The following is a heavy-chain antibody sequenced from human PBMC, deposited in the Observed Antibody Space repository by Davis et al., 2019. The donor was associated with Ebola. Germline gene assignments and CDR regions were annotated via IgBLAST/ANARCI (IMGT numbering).Heavy chain of an antibody. CDR1: GYTFTSYG. CDR3: ARDDCNSTSCYAMYYYYYYGMDV. CDR2: ISAYNGNT. D-gene: IGHD2-2*01. Sequence: SAQVPCKASGYTFTSYGISWVRQAPGQGLEWMGWISAYNGNTNYAQKLQGRVTMTTDTSTSTAYMELRSLRSDDTAVYYCARDDCNSTSCYAMYYYYYYGMDVWGQGTTVTVSS. V-gene: IGHV1-18*01. J-gene: IGHJ6*02.